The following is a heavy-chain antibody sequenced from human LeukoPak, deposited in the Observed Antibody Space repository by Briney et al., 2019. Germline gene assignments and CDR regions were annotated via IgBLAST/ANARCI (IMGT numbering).Heavy chain of an antibody. Sequence: ASVTVSCKASGYTFTGYYMHWVRQAPGQGLEWMGWINPNSGGTNYAQKFQGRVTMTRDTSISTAYMELSRLRSDDTAVYYCARDLITMVRGLDVWGQGATVTVSS. J-gene: IGHJ6*02. CDR2: INPNSGGT. CDR1: GYTFTGYY. CDR3: ARDLITMVRGLDV. V-gene: IGHV1-2*02. D-gene: IGHD3-10*01.